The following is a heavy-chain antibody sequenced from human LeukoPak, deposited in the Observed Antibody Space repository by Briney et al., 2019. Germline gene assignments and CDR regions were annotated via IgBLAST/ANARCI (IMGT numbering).Heavy chain of an antibody. CDR3: ARDALAAMVADY. J-gene: IGHJ4*02. D-gene: IGHD5-18*01. V-gene: IGHV3-66*01. Sequence: GGSLRLSCAASGFTVSSNYMSWVRQAPGKGLEWVSVIYSGGNTYYADSVKGRFTISRDNAKNSLYLQMNSLRAEDTAVYYCARDALAAMVADYWGQGTLVTVSS. CDR1: GFTVSSNY. CDR2: IYSGGNT.